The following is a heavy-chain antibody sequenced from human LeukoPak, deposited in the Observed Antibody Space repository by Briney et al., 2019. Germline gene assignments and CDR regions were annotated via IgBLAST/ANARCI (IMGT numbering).Heavy chain of an antibody. CDR1: GGSISGYY. CDR3: ARYGSGSYHFDY. CDR2: IHYSGST. D-gene: IGHD3-10*01. Sequence: SETLSLTCTVSGGSISGYYWSWIRQPPGKGLEWIGCIHYSGSTNYNPSLKSRVTISVDTSKNQSSLKLSSLTAADTAVYYCARYGSGSYHFDYWGQGTLVTVSS. V-gene: IGHV4-59*01. J-gene: IGHJ4*02.